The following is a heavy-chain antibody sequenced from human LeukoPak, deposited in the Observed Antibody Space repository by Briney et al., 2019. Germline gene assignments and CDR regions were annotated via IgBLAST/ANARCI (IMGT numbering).Heavy chain of an antibody. Sequence: GESLKISCKASGYTFPSYWIGWVRQMPGKGLEWMGIIYPGDSDTRYSPSFQGQVTISADKSISTAYLQWSSLKASDTAMYYCATTRQIAAAGAEGAGIDYWGQGTLVTVSS. CDR1: GYTFPSYW. D-gene: IGHD6-13*01. V-gene: IGHV5-51*01. J-gene: IGHJ4*02. CDR2: IYPGDSDT. CDR3: ATTRQIAAAGAEGAGIDY.